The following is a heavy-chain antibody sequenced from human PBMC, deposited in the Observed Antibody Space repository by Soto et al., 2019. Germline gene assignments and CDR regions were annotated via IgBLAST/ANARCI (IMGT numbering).Heavy chain of an antibody. CDR3: ATDPLRYNWNDVVDWFDP. CDR2: FDPEDGET. D-gene: IGHD1-1*01. J-gene: IGHJ5*02. CDR1: GYTLTELS. V-gene: IGHV1-24*01. Sequence: GASVKVSCKVSGYTLTELSMHWVRQAPGKGLEWMGGFDPEDGETIYAQKFQGRVTMTEDTSTDTAYMELSSLRSEDTAVYYCATDPLRYNWNDVVDWFDPWGQGTLVTVSS.